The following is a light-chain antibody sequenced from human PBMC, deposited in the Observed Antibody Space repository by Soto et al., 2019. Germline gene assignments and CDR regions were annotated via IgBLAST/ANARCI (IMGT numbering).Light chain of an antibody. CDR3: QQYNTYSGT. CDR2: AAS. CDR1: QDLDRW. J-gene: IGKJ1*01. Sequence: DIQMTQSTSSLSASVGDRVTITCRASQDLDRWLAWYQQKPGEAPKVLIYAASNLRSGVPSRFSGSGSGTEFTLTISSLQPEDVATYFCQQYNTYSGTFGQGTKVDNK. V-gene: IGKV1D-16*01.